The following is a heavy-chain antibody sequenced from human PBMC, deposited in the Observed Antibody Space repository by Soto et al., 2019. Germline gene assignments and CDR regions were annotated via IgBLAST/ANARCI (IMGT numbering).Heavy chain of an antibody. J-gene: IGHJ4*02. CDR3: TRGSASSRSYYYDSSGYYGY. D-gene: IGHD3-22*01. V-gene: IGHV4-61*01. CDR2: IYYSGST. CDR1: GGSVSSGSYY. Sequence: SETLSLTYTVSGGSVSSGSYYWSWIRQPPGKGLEWIGYIYYSGSTNYNPSLKSRVTISVDTSKYQFSLKLSSVTAADTSVYYCTRGSASSRSYYYDSSGYYGYWGQGTPVTVSS.